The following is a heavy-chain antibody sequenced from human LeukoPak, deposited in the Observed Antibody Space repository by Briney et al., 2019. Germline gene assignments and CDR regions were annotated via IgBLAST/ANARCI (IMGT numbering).Heavy chain of an antibody. V-gene: IGHV1-2*02. CDR2: INPNSGDT. D-gene: IGHD3-16*01. CDR3: ATQRGSYLWGTDFDY. Sequence: APVKVSCKASGYTFTGYYMHWVRQAPGQGLEWMGWINPNSGDTKFAREVQGRVTMTRDTSISTAYMGLSRLRSDDTAVYYCATQRGSYLWGTDFDYWGQGTMVAVSS. CDR1: GYTFTGYY. J-gene: IGHJ4*02.